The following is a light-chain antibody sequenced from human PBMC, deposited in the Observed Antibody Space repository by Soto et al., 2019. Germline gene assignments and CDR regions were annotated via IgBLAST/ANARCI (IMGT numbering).Light chain of an antibody. Sequence: QSALTQPASVSGSPGQSISISCTGTSSDVGTYNLVSWYQQHPGKAPKLMIYEVSERPSGITDRFSGSKSGNTASLTISGLQAEDEADYYCCSYTSTNTLYVFGPGTKVTVL. V-gene: IGLV2-23*02. CDR2: EVS. J-gene: IGLJ1*01. CDR3: CSYTSTNTLYV. CDR1: SSDVGTYNL.